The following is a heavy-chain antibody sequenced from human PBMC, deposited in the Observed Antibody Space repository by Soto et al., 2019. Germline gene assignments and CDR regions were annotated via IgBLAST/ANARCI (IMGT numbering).Heavy chain of an antibody. V-gene: IGHV4-59*01. D-gene: IGHD6-6*01. CDR3: SRDGTPNSSSPFVIGH. Sequence: SLLRSIRRPVADGSIIDYDWRWILTTQGKGLEWIACIYNGQYRKYNPSLKSRVTISADPSKNNFSLRLNSVSAADTAVYYCSRDGTPNSSSPFVIGHCGRGTLVTVPS. J-gene: IGHJ5*02. CDR2: IYNGQYR. CDR1: DGSIIDYD.